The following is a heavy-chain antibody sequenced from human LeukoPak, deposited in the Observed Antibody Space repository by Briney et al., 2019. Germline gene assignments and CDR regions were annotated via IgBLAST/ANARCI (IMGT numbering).Heavy chain of an antibody. CDR3: ARGTGYYYNYFDY. V-gene: IGHV3-74*01. Sequence: GGSLRLSCAASGFTFSSYGMHWVRQAPGKGLVWVSRINSDGSITNYADSVKGRFTISRDNAKNTLYPEMNSLRAEDTAVYYCARGTGYYYNYFDYWGQGTLVTVSS. D-gene: IGHD3/OR15-3a*01. CDR2: INSDGSIT. CDR1: GFTFSSYG. J-gene: IGHJ4*02.